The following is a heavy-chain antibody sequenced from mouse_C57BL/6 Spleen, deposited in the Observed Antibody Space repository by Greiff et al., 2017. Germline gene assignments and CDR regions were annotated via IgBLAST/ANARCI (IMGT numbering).Heavy chain of an antibody. J-gene: IGHJ1*03. CDR2: INPNNGGT. CDR3: AEAYYSNYEYVDV. D-gene: IGHD2-5*01. V-gene: IGHV1-26*01. CDR1: GYTFPDYY. Sequence: EVQLQQSGPELVKPGASVKISCKASGYTFPDYYMNWVKQSHGKSLEWIGDINPNNGGTSYNQKFKGKATLTVDKSSSTAYMELRSLTSEDSAVYYCAEAYYSNYEYVDVWGTGTTVTGSS.